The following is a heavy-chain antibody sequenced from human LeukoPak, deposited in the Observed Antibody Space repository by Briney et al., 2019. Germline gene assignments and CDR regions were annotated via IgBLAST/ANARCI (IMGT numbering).Heavy chain of an antibody. Sequence: GGSLRLSCAASGFTFSSYAMHWVRQAPGKGLEYVSAISSNGGSTYYANSVKGRFTISRDNSKNTLYLQMGSLRAEDMAVYYCARAGSGSYSGYYYMDVWGKGTTVTISS. V-gene: IGHV3-64*01. D-gene: IGHD3-10*01. CDR3: ARAGSGSYSGYYYMDV. CDR1: GFTFSSYA. J-gene: IGHJ6*03. CDR2: ISSNGGST.